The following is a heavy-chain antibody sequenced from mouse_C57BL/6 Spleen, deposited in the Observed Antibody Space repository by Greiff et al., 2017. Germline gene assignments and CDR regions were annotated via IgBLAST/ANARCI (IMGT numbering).Heavy chain of an antibody. D-gene: IGHD2-2*01. CDR3: ARHYGYDEGFDY. CDR2: INPSSGYT. CDR1: GYTFTSYT. J-gene: IGHJ2*01. Sequence: QVQLQQSGAELARPGASVKMSCKASGYTFTSYTMHWVKQRPGQGLEWIGYINPSSGYTKYNQKFKDKATLTADKSSSTAYMQLSSLTSEDSAVYYCARHYGYDEGFDYWGQGTTLTVSS. V-gene: IGHV1-4*01.